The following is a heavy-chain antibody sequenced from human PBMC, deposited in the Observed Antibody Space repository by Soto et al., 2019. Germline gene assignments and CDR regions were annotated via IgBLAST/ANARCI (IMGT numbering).Heavy chain of an antibody. CDR2: IYWDDDK. CDR1: GLSLSTSGEA. D-gene: IGHD3-10*01. Sequence: QITLKESGPTLVKPTQTLTLTCSFSGLSLSTSGEAVGWIRQPPGKALEWLALIYWDDDKLFNPTLKTRLTITKDTSKNQVVLTLTNMDPVDTATYSCAHYVSASPACWFDPWGKGILVTVSS. CDR3: AHYVSASPACWFDP. V-gene: IGHV2-5*02. J-gene: IGHJ5*02.